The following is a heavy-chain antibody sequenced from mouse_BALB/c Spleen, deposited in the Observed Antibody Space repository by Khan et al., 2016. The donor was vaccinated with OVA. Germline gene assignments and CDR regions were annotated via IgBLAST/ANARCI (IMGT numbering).Heavy chain of an antibody. J-gene: IGHJ3*01. CDR3: ARAGWDGFAY. Sequence: QVRLQQSGPELVKPGASVKMSCKAAGYTFTDYVMNWVKQRNGQGLEWIGQIYSGRDSTYYKEKFKGKATLTEDRSASTAYMQLSNLTAEDSAVYFCARAGWDGFAYWGQGTLVTVSA. D-gene: IGHD4-1*01. CDR2: IYSGRDST. V-gene: IGHV1-77*01. CDR1: GYTFTDYV.